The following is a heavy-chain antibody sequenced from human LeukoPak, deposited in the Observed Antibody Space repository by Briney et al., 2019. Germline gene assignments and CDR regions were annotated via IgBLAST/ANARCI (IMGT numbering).Heavy chain of an antibody. Sequence: GGSLRLSCAASGFTFSSYSMNWVRQAPGKGLECVSSISSSSSYIYYADSVKGRFTISRDNAKNSLYLQMNSLRAEDTAVYYCARSWNSGSYHPILYDAFDIWGQGTMVTVSS. D-gene: IGHD1-26*01. CDR3: ARSWNSGSYHPILYDAFDI. CDR2: ISSSSSYI. CDR1: GFTFSSYS. J-gene: IGHJ3*02. V-gene: IGHV3-21*01.